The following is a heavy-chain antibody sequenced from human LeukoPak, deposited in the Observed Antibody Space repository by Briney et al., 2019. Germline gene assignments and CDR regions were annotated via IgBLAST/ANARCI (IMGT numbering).Heavy chain of an antibody. CDR2: IYYSGST. Sequence: SETLSLTCTVSGGSISSGGYYWSWIRQHPGKGLEWIGYIYYSGSTYYNLSLKSRVTISVDTSKNQFSLKLSSVTAADTAVYYCARGGLLLWFGELLYQPFDYWGQGTLVTVSS. J-gene: IGHJ4*02. CDR1: GGSISSGGYY. V-gene: IGHV4-31*03. CDR3: ARGGLLLWFGELLYQPFDY. D-gene: IGHD3-10*01.